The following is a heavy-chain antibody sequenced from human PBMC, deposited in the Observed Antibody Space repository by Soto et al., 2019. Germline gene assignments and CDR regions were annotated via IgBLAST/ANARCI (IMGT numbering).Heavy chain of an antibody. Sequence: QITLKESGPTLVKPTQTLTLTCTFSGFSLSTSGVGVGWIRQPPGKALEWLALIYWDDDKRYSPSLKSRLTITKDTSKNQVVLTMTNMDPVDTATYYRAHKYCSGGSCYYFDYWGQGTLVTVSS. CDR2: IYWDDDK. CDR3: AHKYCSGGSCYYFDY. D-gene: IGHD2-15*01. CDR1: GFSLSTSGVG. V-gene: IGHV2-5*02. J-gene: IGHJ4*02.